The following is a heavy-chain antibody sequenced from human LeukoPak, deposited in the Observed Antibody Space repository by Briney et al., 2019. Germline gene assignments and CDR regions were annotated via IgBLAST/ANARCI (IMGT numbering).Heavy chain of an antibody. J-gene: IGHJ4*02. CDR2: ISAYNGNT. CDR1: GATFTGYY. Sequence: ASVKVSCKASGATFTGYYMHWERQAPGQGLEWMGWISAYNGNTNYAQKLQGRVTMTTDTSTSTAYMELRSLRSDDTAVYYCARDLGYDCSVRFYYWGQGTLVTVSS. V-gene: IGHV1-18*04. CDR3: ARDLGYDCSVRFYY. D-gene: IGHD3-16*01.